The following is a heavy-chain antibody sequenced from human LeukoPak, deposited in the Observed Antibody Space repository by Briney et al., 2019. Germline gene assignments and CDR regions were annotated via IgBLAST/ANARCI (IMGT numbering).Heavy chain of an antibody. Sequence: SETLSLTCTVPGGSISSYYWSWIRQPPGKGLEWIGYIYYSGSTNYNPSLKSRVTISVDTSKNQFSLKLSSVTATDTAVYYCARGVYIAAAQYAYWGQGTLVTVSS. CDR1: GGSISSYY. CDR2: IYYSGST. J-gene: IGHJ4*02. D-gene: IGHD6-13*01. V-gene: IGHV4-59*01. CDR3: ARGVYIAAAQYAY.